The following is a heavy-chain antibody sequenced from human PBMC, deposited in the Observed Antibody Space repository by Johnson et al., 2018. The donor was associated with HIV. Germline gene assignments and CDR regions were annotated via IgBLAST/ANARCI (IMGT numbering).Heavy chain of an antibody. CDR1: GFTFDDYG. V-gene: IGHV3-20*04. Sequence: VLLVESGGGVVRPGGSLRLSCAASGFTFDDYGMSWVRQAPGKGLEWGSGINWSGDSTGYADSVKGRFTLSRDNAKSSLYLRMNSLRAEDTALYYCACLVGTTGRNDGFDIWGQGTMVTVSS. D-gene: IGHD1-26*01. CDR3: ACLVGTTGRNDGFDI. J-gene: IGHJ3*02. CDR2: INWSGDST.